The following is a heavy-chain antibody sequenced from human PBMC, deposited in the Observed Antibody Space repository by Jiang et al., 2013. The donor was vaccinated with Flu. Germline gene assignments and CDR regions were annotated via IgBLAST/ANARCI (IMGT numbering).Heavy chain of an antibody. D-gene: IGHD3-10*01. CDR2: IYTSGST. J-gene: IGHJ4*02. CDR3: ARGTISGSGRLLTYYFDY. Sequence: SGPGLVKPSETLSLTCTVSGGSISSYYWSWIRQPAGKGLEWIGRIYTSGSTNYNPSLKSRVTMSVDTSKNQFSLKLSSVTAADTAVYYCARGTISGSGRLLTYYFDYWGQGTLVTVSS. CDR1: GGSISSYY. V-gene: IGHV4-4*07.